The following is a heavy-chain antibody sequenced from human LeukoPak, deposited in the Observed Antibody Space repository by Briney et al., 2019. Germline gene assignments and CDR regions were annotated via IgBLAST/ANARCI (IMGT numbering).Heavy chain of an antibody. Sequence: ASLRVSCMASGYTVTRYGISWLRQYPEQGLEWMGWISAYNGNTNYAQKLQGRVTMTTDTSTSTAYMELRSLRSDDTAVYYCARTQEGLERRGPYGMDVWGQGTTVTVSS. J-gene: IGHJ6*02. CDR3: ARTQEGLERRGPYGMDV. CDR1: GYTVTRYG. CDR2: ISAYNGNT. V-gene: IGHV1-18*01. D-gene: IGHD1-1*01.